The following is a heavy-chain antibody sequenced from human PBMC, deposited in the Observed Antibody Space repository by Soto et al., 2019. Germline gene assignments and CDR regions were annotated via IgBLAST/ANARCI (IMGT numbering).Heavy chain of an antibody. CDR1: GGSFSGYY. J-gene: IGHJ6*02. V-gene: IGHV4-34*01. D-gene: IGHD2-8*01. Sequence: QVQLQQWGAGLLKPSETLSLTCAVYGGSFSGYYWSWIRQPPGKGLEWIGEINHSGSTNYNPSLKSRVTISVDTSKYQFSLKLSSVTAADTAVYYCARGRDDIPTIYYFYSMDVWGQGTTVTVSS. CDR3: ARGRDDIPTIYYFYSMDV. CDR2: INHSGST.